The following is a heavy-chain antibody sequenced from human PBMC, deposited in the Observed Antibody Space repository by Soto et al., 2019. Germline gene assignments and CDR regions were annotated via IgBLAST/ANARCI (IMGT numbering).Heavy chain of an antibody. CDR1: GFTFSSYE. Sequence: EVQLVESGGGLVQPGGSLRLSCAASGFTFSSYEMNWVRQAPGKGLEWVSYISSSGSTIYYADSVKGRFTISRDNAKNSLYLQMNSLRAEDTAVYYCARGTGYDFWSGYYSGAGAFDIWGQGTMVTVSS. V-gene: IGHV3-48*03. CDR3: ARGTGYDFWSGYYSGAGAFDI. D-gene: IGHD3-3*01. J-gene: IGHJ3*02. CDR2: ISSSGSTI.